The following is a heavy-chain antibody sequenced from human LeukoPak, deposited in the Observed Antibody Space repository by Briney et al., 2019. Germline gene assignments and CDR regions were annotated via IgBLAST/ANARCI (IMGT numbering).Heavy chain of an antibody. D-gene: IGHD3-16*02. CDR2: ITSRSSSI. J-gene: IGHJ3*02. CDR1: GFTFSNYN. CDR3: ARGRLGELSLGGAFDI. V-gene: IGHV3-48*02. Sequence: GGSLRLSCAASGFTFSNYNMNWVRQAPGKGLEWVSYITSRSSSIYYADSVKGRFTISRDNAQNSLYLQMNSLRDEDTAVYYCARGRLGELSLGGAFDIWGQGTVVTVSS.